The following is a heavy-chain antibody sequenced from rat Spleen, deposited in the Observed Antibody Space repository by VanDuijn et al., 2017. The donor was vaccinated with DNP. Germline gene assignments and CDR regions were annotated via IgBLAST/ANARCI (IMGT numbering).Heavy chain of an antibody. D-gene: IGHD4-3*01. V-gene: IGHV5-7*01. Sequence: EVHLVESGGGLVQPGRSLKLSCVASGFTFSDYNMAWVRQAPKKGLEWVATINYDGSSTDYRDSVKGRFTISRDNAKSTLYLQMNSLRSEDMATYYCVRWNSGHFDYWGQGVMVTVSS. CDR1: GFTFSDYN. CDR2: INYDGSST. CDR3: VRWNSGHFDY. J-gene: IGHJ2*01.